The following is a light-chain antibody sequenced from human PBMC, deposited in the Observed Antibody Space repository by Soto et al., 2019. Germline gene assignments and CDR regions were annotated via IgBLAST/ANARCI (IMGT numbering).Light chain of an antibody. CDR2: AAS. Sequence: AIRMTQSPSSLSASTGDRVTITCRASQGISSYLAWYQQKPGKAPKLLIYAASTLQSGVPSRFSGSGSGTDFALTISGPQSEDFATYYCQQYYSYPRTFGQGTKVVIK. V-gene: IGKV1-8*01. CDR3: QQYYSYPRT. CDR1: QGISSY. J-gene: IGKJ1*01.